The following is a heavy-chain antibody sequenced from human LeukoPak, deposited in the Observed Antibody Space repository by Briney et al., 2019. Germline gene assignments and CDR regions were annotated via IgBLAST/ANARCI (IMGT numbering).Heavy chain of an antibody. D-gene: IGHD3-10*01. J-gene: IGHJ4*02. V-gene: IGHV3-23*01. CDR3: AKIGYYGSGSYWEGYFDY. CDR1: GFSFGGHA. Sequence: GGSLILSCAASGFSFGGHAMSWVRQAPGKGLEWVAGISGGGDTAHYADSVSGRFTISRDIPKNTVYLQMNGLRVEDTAVYHCAKIGYYGSGSYWEGYFDYWGQGTLVIVSS. CDR2: ISGGGDTA.